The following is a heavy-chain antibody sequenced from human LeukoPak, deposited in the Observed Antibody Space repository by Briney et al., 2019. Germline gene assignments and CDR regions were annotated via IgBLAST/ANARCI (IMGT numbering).Heavy chain of an antibody. Sequence: ASVKVSCKVSGYTLTELSMHWVRQAPGKGLEWMGGFDPEDGETIYAQKFQGRVTMTEDTSTDTAYMELSSLRSKDTAVYYCATVPRYSSGWYSHIPSYYFDYWGQGTLVTVSS. CDR2: FDPEDGET. V-gene: IGHV1-24*01. CDR1: GYTLTELS. J-gene: IGHJ4*02. CDR3: ATVPRYSSGWYSHIPSYYFDY. D-gene: IGHD6-19*01.